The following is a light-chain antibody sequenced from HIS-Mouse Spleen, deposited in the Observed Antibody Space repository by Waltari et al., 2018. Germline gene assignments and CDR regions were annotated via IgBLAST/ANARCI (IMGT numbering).Light chain of an antibody. J-gene: IGLJ2*01. CDR1: SSDVGGYNY. V-gene: IGLV2-14*03. CDR2: DVS. CDR3: SSYTSSSFNVV. Sequence: QSALTQPASVSGSPGQSITISCTGTSSDVGGYNYVSWYQQHPAKAPQLMIYDVSNRPSGVSNRFSGSKSGNTASLTISGLQAEDEADYYCSSYTSSSFNVVFGGGTKLTVL.